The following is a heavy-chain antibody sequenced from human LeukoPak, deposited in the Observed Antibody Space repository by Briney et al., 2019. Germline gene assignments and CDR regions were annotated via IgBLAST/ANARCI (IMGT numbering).Heavy chain of an antibody. Sequence: SETLSLTCTVSGASISTYYWSWIRQSPGKGLEWIGYIYYSGSAYYNPSLKSRVTMSVDTSKNQFSLKLSSVTAADTAVYYCATTLRNNPPWGQGTLVTVSS. D-gene: IGHD1-14*01. CDR2: IYYSGSA. J-gene: IGHJ5*02. CDR3: ATTLRNNPP. V-gene: IGHV4-59*01. CDR1: GASISTYY.